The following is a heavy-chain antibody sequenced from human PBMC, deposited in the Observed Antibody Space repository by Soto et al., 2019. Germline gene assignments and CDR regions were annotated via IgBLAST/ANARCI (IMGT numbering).Heavy chain of an antibody. CDR2: ISGSGITT. Sequence: AGGSLRLSCSASGFTFSDYAMSWVRQAPGKGLEWVSAISGSGITTYYADSGKGRFTISRDNSKNTLYLQMNSLRAEDTAVYYCAKPMNDYGDYYGMDVWGQGTTVTVSS. CDR3: AKPMNDYGDYYGMDV. V-gene: IGHV3-23*01. CDR1: GFTFSDYA. D-gene: IGHD4-17*01. J-gene: IGHJ6*02.